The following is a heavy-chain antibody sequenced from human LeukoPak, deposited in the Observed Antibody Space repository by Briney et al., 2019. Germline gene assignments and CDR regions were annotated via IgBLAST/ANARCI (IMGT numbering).Heavy chain of an antibody. CDR1: GFTVNSNY. D-gene: IGHD6-19*01. CDR2: LYTGGNT. V-gene: IGHV3-53*01. CDR3: ARIRGASGWYYFDY. J-gene: IGHJ4*02. Sequence: GGSLRLSCAASGFTVNSNYMSWVRQAPGKGLEWVSVLYTGGNTLYADSVKGRFSISRDNSRNTLYLQMNSLRAEDTAVYYCARIRGASGWYYFDYWGQGTLVTVSS.